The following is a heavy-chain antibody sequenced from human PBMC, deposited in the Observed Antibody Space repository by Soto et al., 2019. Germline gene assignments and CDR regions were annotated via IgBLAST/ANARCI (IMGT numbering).Heavy chain of an antibody. CDR2: INPSGGST. V-gene: IGHV1-46*01. J-gene: IGHJ4*02. D-gene: IGHD1-1*01. Sequence: VKVACKASGYTFINYYIHWVRQAPGQGREWMGMINPSGGSTSYAQKFQGRVTMTSDTSTRTVYMDLSSLRSEGTAVYYCARNDKSGRGYWGQGTLVSVSS. CDR1: GYTFINYY. CDR3: ARNDKSGRGY.